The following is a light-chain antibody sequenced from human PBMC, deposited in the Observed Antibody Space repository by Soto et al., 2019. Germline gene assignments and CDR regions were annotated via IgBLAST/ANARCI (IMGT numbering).Light chain of an antibody. J-gene: IGKJ1*01. CDR1: QSISTY. CDR3: QQSYSTPWT. V-gene: IGKV1-39*01. Sequence: DMQMTQSPPSLSASVGDRVTITCRASQSISTYLNWYQQKAGKTKLLVYSASSLQSGGPSRFSGSGAGTDFTLTISSLQPEDFATYYCQQSYSTPWTFGQGTKVEIK. CDR2: SAS.